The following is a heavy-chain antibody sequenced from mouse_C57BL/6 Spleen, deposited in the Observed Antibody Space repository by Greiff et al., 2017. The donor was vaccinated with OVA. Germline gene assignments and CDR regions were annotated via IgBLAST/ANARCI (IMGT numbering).Heavy chain of an antibody. V-gene: IGHV1-82*01. Sequence: QVQLQQSGPELVKPGASVKISCKASGYAFSSSWMNWVKQRPGKGLEWIGRIYPGDGGTNYNGKFKGKATLTADKSSSTAYMQLSSLTSEDSAVYFCARLEDYDLAYWGQGTLVTVSA. CDR1: GYAFSSSW. CDR2: IYPGDGGT. CDR3: ARLEDYDLAY. D-gene: IGHD2-4*01. J-gene: IGHJ3*01.